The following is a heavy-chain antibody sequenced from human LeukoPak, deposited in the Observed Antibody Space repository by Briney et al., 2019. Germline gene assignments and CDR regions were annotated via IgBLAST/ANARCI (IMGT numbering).Heavy chain of an antibody. V-gene: IGHV3-7*01. CDR1: GFTVSSNY. Sequence: GGSLRLSCAASGFTVSSNYMSWVRQAPGKGLEWVANIKQDGSEKYYVDSVKGRFTISRDNAKNSLYLQMNSLRAEDTAVYYCARASGRVDYWGQGTLVTVSS. CDR2: IKQDGSEK. CDR3: ARASGRVDY. J-gene: IGHJ4*02. D-gene: IGHD1-26*01.